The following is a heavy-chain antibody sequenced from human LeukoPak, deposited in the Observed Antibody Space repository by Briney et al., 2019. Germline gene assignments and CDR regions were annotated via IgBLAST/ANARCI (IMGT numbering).Heavy chain of an antibody. D-gene: IGHD2-2*01. CDR2: ISIVDKT. V-gene: IGHV3-53*01. Sequence: PGRSLRLSLAPSGLTVTGNYMHSVRQAPRKRLWWGSFISIVDKTSYADSLKGRFTASTDNSQNTVYLQMYSLRPAHTPPYNSATSTLGTSIFDYWGQGTLVSVSS. CDR3: ATSTLGTSIFDY. J-gene: IGHJ4*02. CDR1: GLTVTGNY.